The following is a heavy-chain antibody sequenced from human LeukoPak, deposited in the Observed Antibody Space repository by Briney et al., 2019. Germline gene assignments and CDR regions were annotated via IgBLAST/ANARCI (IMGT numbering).Heavy chain of an antibody. V-gene: IGHV4-34*01. CDR2: INHSGST. D-gene: IGHD2-15*01. CDR1: GGSFSGYY. J-gene: IGHJ6*03. CDR3: ARDIVVAPYYYYYYMDV. Sequence: SETLSLTCAVYGGSFSGYYWSWIRQPPGKGLEWIGEINHSGSTNYNPSLKSRVTISVGTSKNQFSLKLSSVTAADTAVYYCARDIVVAPYYYYYYMDVWGKGTTVTVSS.